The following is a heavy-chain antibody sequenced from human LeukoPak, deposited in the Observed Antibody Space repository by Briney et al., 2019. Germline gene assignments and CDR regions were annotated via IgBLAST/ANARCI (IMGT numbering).Heavy chain of an antibody. CDR2: ISGSGGST. CDR3: TTLKSTVIRAFDI. J-gene: IGHJ3*02. Sequence: GGSLRLSCAASGFTFSSYAMSWVRQAPGKGLEWVSAISGSGGSTYYADSVKGRFTISRDNSKNTLYLQMNSLRAEDTAVYYCTTLKSTVIRAFDIWGQGTMVTVSS. V-gene: IGHV3-23*01. D-gene: IGHD4-23*01. CDR1: GFTFSSYA.